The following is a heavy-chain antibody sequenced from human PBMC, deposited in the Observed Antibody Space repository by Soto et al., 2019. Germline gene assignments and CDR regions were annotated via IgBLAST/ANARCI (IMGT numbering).Heavy chain of an antibody. CDR1: GYTLTELS. CDR3: ATEPPFSGSWPDAFDI. Sequence: ASVKVSCKVSGYTLTELSMHWVRQAPGKGLEWMGGFDPEDGETIYAQKFQGRVTMTEDTSTDTAYMELSSLRSEDTAVYYCATEPPFSGSWPDAFDIWGQGTMVTVSS. CDR2: FDPEDGET. D-gene: IGHD6-13*01. J-gene: IGHJ3*02. V-gene: IGHV1-24*01.